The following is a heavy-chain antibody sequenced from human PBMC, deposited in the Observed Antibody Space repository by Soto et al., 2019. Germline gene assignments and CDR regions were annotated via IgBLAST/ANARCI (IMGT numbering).Heavy chain of an antibody. CDR3: ARIWNFDY. V-gene: IGHV3-23*01. CDR1: GFTFSSSA. Sequence: GGSLRLSCAASGFTFSSSAMSWVRQAPATGLEWVSLIRDSGGTTYYADSVQGRFTISRDNSKNTVYPQRNSLRAEDTAVYYCARIWNFDYWGQGTLVTVSS. D-gene: IGHD1-1*01. J-gene: IGHJ4*02. CDR2: IRDSGGTT.